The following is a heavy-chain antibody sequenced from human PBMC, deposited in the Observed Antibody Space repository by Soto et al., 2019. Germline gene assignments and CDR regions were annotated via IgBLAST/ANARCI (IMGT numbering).Heavy chain of an antibody. CDR3: ARDPGGIAAAGTPNAFDI. CDR1: GFTFSSYS. Sequence: GGSLRLSCAASGFTFSSYSMNWVRQAPGKGLEWVSSISSSSSYIYYADSVKGRFTISRDNAKNSLYLQMNSLRAEDTAVYYCARDPGGIAAAGTPNAFDIWGQGTMVTVSS. V-gene: IGHV3-21*01. CDR2: ISSSSSYI. J-gene: IGHJ3*02. D-gene: IGHD6-13*01.